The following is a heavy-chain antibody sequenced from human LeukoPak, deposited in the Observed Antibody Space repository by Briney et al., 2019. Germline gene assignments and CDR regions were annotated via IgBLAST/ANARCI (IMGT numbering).Heavy chain of an antibody. J-gene: IGHJ5*02. D-gene: IGHD3-3*01. CDR3: ARSEYYDFWSGFNWFDP. Sequence: SETLSLACAVYGGSFSGYYWSWIRQPPGKGLEWIGEINHSGSTNYNPSLKSRVTISVDTSKNQFSLKLSSVTAADTAVYYCARSEYYDFWSGFNWFDPWGQGTLVTVSS. V-gene: IGHV4-34*01. CDR1: GGSFSGYY. CDR2: INHSGST.